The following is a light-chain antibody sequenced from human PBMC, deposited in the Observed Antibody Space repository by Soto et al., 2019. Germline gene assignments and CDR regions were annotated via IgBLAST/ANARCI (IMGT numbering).Light chain of an antibody. CDR1: SSDVGDYYY. V-gene: IGLV2-11*01. CDR2: DVT. Sequence: QSALTQPRSVSGSPGQSVTISCTGTSSDVGDYYYVSWYQQHPGKAPKLMIYDVTKWPSGVPDRFSGSKSGNTASLTISGLQAADEADYFCCSCSSADSSAFRVLFGGGTQLTVL. J-gene: IGLJ2*01. CDR3: CSCSSADSSAFRVL.